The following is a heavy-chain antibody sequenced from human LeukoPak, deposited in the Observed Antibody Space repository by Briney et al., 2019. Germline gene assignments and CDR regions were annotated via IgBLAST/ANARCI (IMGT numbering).Heavy chain of an antibody. CDR2: IRHDGSIK. CDR1: GFTFSTYA. D-gene: IGHD2-21*02. J-gene: IGHJ4*02. CDR3: ARGDCSGDCYHPLYY. V-gene: IGHV3-30*02. Sequence: PGGSLRLSCAASGFTFSTYAMHWVRQAPGQGLDWVAFIRHDGSIKYYADSVKGRFTISRDNSKNTLYLQMNSPRTEDTAVYYCARGDCSGDCYHPLYYWGQGSLVTVSS.